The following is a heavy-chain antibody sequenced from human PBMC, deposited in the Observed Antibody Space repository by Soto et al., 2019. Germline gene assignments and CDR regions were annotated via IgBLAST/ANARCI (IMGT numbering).Heavy chain of an antibody. V-gene: IGHV6-1*01. CDR1: VASVSSNPAT. D-gene: IGHD1-26*01. Sequence: PSQTLSLTCAISVASVSSNPATWNSTTHSPSRGLEWLGRTYYRSNRYSDYAISVKSRITINPDTSKNQFSLHLNSIVPEYTAEYYCTRALIGSYDSGGQGTLVTVSS. CDR3: TRALIGSYDS. J-gene: IGHJ5*01. CDR2: TYYRSNRYS.